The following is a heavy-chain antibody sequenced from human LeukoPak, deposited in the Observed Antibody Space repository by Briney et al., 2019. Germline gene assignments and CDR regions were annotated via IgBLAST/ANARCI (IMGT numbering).Heavy chain of an antibody. Sequence: GRSLSLSCAASGFTFSSYAMNWVRQTPGTGLEWVAVISSDGKNKYYADSVKGRFTISRDNSKNTLYLQMNSLRAEDTAVYYCARGPYYDFWSGSYGMDVWGQGTTVTVSS. J-gene: IGHJ6*02. CDR2: ISSDGKNK. V-gene: IGHV3-30*04. CDR3: ARGPYYDFWSGSYGMDV. D-gene: IGHD3-3*01. CDR1: GFTFSSYA.